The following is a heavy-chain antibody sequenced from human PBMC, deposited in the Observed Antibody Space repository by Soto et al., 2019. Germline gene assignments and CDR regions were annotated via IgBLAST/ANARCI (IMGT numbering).Heavy chain of an antibody. CDR2: MNPNSGNT. CDR1: GYTFTSYG. V-gene: IGHV1-8*02. CDR3: ASEITFGAATLCY. J-gene: IGHJ4*02. Sequence: ASVKVSCKASGYTFTSYGINWVRQATGQGLEWMGWMNPNSGNTGYAQKFQGRVTMTRNTSISTAYMELSSLRSEDTAVYYCASEITFGAATLCYWGQGTLVTVSS. D-gene: IGHD3-16*01.